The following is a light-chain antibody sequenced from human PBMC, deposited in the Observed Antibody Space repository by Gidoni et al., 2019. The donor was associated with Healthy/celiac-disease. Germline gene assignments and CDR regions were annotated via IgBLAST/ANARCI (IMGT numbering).Light chain of an antibody. CDR2: AAS. CDR3: QKVNRAPRGFN. CDR1: QGISNY. V-gene: IGKV1-27*01. Sequence: DIQMTQSPSSLSASVGDRVTITCRASQGISNYLAWYQQKPGKVPKLLIYAASTLQSGVPSRVNGSGSGTDFTLTIRRLQPENVATYYCQKVNRAPRGFNFXPXTKVDIK. J-gene: IGKJ3*01.